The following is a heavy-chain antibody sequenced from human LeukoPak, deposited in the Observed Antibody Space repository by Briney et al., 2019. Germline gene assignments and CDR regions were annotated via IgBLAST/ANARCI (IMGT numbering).Heavy chain of an antibody. D-gene: IGHD3-22*01. Sequence: ASVKVSCTASGYIFTNYYMHWVRQAPGQGLEWMGIINPSGGSTSYAQKFQGRVTMTRDTSTSTVYMELSSLRSEDTAVYFCARDLASSGYYWDWGQGTLVTVSS. V-gene: IGHV1-46*01. CDR3: ARDLASSGYYWD. J-gene: IGHJ4*02. CDR1: GYIFTNYY. CDR2: INPSGGST.